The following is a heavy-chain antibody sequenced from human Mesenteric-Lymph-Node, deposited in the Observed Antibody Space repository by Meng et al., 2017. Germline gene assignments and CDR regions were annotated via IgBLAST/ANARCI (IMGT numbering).Heavy chain of an antibody. D-gene: IGHD3-22*01. CDR2: IYQSGKI. CDR1: GGFTSTNNW. J-gene: IGHJ4*02. V-gene: IGHV4-4*01. CDR3: ATSNDRDGFYLGY. Sequence: GSLRLSCAVSGGFTSTNNWWSWVRQSPGKGLEWIGEIYQSGKINYNPSLKSRVTISIDKSKKQISLQLNTLTAADTAVYSCATSNDRDGFYLGYWGQGILVTVSS.